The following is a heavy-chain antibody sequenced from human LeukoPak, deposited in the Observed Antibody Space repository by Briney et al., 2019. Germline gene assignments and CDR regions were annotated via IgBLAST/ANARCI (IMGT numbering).Heavy chain of an antibody. CDR2: IYPGDSDT. V-gene: IGHV5-51*01. J-gene: IGHJ4*02. CDR3: ARRYYYDSSGYYYLDY. Sequence: GESLKISCKGSGYSFTSYWIGWVRQMPGKGLEWMGIIYPGDSDTRYSPSFQGQVTISADKSLSTAYLQWSSLKASDTAMYYCARRYYYDSSGYYYLDYWGQGTLVTVSS. D-gene: IGHD3-22*01. CDR1: GYSFTSYW.